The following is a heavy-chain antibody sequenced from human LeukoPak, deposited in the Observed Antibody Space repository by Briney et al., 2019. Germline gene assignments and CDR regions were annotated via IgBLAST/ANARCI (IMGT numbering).Heavy chain of an antibody. CDR2: MNYDRSNT. CDR3: ARDPGFAAVDY. CDR1: GFTFAPSW. Sequence: GGSLRLSCAASGFTFAPSWMTWIRKAPGKGLEGVANMNYDRSNTYYVESVRGRFTISRDNVKNSLYLQMSSLRVEDTAIYYCARDPGFAAVDYWGQGTLVTVSS. V-gene: IGHV3-7*01. J-gene: IGHJ4*02.